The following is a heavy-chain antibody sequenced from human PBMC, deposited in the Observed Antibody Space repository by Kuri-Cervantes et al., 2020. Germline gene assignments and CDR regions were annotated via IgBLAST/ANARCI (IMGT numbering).Heavy chain of an antibody. J-gene: IGHJ3*02. V-gene: IGHV4-39*07. CDR3: ARGVYTSGSYSAFDI. CDR2: IYYSGST. Sequence: CTVSGGSISSSSYYWGWIRQPPGKGLEWIGSIYYSGSTYYNPSLKSRVTISVDTSKNQFSLKLSSVTAADTAVYYCARGVYTSGSYSAFDIWGQGTMVTVSS. D-gene: IGHD1-26*01. CDR1: GGSISSSSYY.